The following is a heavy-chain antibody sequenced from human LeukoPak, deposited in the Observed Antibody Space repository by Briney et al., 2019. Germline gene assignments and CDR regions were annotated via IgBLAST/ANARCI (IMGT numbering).Heavy chain of an antibody. J-gene: IGHJ6*04. CDR1: GFTFSSYE. V-gene: IGHV3-48*03. D-gene: IGHD3-10*02. CDR2: ISSSGSTI. Sequence: GGSLRLSCAASGFTFSSYEMNWVRQAPGKGLEWVSYISSSGSTIYYADSVKGRFTISRDNAKNLLYLQMNSLRAEDTAVYYCAELGITMIGGVWGKGTTVTISS. CDR3: AELGITMIGGV.